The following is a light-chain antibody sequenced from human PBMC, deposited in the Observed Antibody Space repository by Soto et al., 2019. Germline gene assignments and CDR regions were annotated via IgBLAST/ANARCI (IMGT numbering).Light chain of an antibody. CDR3: SSYTAITTTRV. CDR2: DVS. Sequence: ALTQPASVSGSPGQSITISCTGTSSDVGGYNYVSWYQQHPGKAPQLMIYDVSSRPSGVSLRFSGSKSGNTASLTISGLQAEDEAYYFCSSYTAITTTRVFGGGTKLTVL. J-gene: IGLJ2*01. V-gene: IGLV2-14*03. CDR1: SSDVGGYNY.